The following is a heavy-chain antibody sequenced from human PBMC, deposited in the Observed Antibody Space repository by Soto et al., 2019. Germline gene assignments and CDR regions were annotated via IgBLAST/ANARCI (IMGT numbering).Heavy chain of an antibody. CDR3: AGPPELTRIYYYYGMDV. J-gene: IGHJ6*02. CDR2: INAGNGNT. Sequence: ASVKVSCKASGYTFTSYAMHWVRQAPGQRLEWMGGINAGNGNTKYSQKFQGRVTITGDTSASTAYMELSSLRSEDTAVYYCAGPPELTRIYYYYGMDVWGQGTTVTVSS. D-gene: IGHD1-7*01. CDR1: GYTFTSYA. V-gene: IGHV1-3*01.